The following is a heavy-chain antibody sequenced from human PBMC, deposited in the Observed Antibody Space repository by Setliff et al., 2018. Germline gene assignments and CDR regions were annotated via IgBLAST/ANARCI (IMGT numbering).Heavy chain of an antibody. D-gene: IGHD2-15*01. J-gene: IGHJ4*02. CDR1: GGTFSSYA. CDR2: IIPILGIA. Sequence: SVKVSCKASGGTFSSYAISWVRQAPGQGLEWMGGIIPILGIANYAQKFQGRVTMTRNTSISTAYMELNSLRAEDTAVYYCAKRGPYCSGGTCHYYFDYWGQGTLVTVSS. CDR3: AKRGPYCSGGTCHYYFDY. V-gene: IGHV1-69*10.